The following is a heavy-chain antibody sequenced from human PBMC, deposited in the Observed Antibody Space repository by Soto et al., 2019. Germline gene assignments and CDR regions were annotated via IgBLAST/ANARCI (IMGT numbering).Heavy chain of an antibody. Sequence: LSLTCTVSGGSISSSSYYWGWIRQPPGKGLEWIGSIYYSGSTYYNPSLKSRVTISVDTSKNQFSLKLSSVTAADTAVYYCARLYWEYYGSGTYEGDFDYWGQGTLVTVSS. CDR1: GGSISSSSYY. V-gene: IGHV4-39*01. D-gene: IGHD3-10*01. CDR3: ARLYWEYYGSGTYEGDFDY. J-gene: IGHJ4*02. CDR2: IYYSGST.